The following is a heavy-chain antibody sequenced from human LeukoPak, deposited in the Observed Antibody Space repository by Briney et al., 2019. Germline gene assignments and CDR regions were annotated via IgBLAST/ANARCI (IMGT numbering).Heavy chain of an antibody. D-gene: IGHD1-26*01. J-gene: IGHJ4*02. CDR2: INPNSGGT. Sequence: ASVKVSCKASGYTFTGYYMHWVRQAPGQGLEWMGWINPNSGGTNYAQKFQGRVAMTRDTSISTAYMELSRLRSDDTAVYYCARVPRGSFCFDYWGQGTLVTVSS. CDR3: ARVPRGSFCFDY. V-gene: IGHV1-2*02. CDR1: GYTFTGYY.